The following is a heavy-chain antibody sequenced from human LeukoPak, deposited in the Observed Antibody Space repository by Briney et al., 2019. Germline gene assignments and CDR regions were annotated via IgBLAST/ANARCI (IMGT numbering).Heavy chain of an antibody. V-gene: IGHV1-18*01. J-gene: IGHJ5*02. CDR1: GYTFTSFG. Sequence: GASVKVSCKASGYTFTSFGISWVRQAPGQGLEWMGWVGAYNGYTNYAQNLQGRVTMTTDTSTSTAYMELRSLRSDDTAVYYCARDESYDFWSGYPVALENNWFDPWGQGTLVTVSS. CDR2: VGAYNGYT. D-gene: IGHD3-3*01. CDR3: ARDESYDFWSGYPVALENNWFDP.